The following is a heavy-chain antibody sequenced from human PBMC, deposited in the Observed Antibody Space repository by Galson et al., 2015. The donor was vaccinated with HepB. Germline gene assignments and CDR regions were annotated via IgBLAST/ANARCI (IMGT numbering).Heavy chain of an antibody. Sequence: SLRLSCAASGFSFSGYWMHGVRQAPGKGLVWVSRINSDGSSTRYAGSVRGRFTISRDNAKNTLYLQMNSLRAEDTAVYYCAREYDSSDYLPVGYYGMDVWGQGTTVTVSS. CDR2: INSDGSST. CDR1: GFSFSGYW. CDR3: AREYDSSDYLPVGYYGMDV. V-gene: IGHV3-74*01. D-gene: IGHD3-22*01. J-gene: IGHJ6*02.